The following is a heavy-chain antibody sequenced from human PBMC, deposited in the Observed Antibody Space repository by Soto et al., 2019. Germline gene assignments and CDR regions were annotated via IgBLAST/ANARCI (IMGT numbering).Heavy chain of an antibody. CDR1: GFTFSDYN. J-gene: IGHJ4*02. CDR3: TREGDGSGFFSDF. V-gene: IGHV3-48*01. Sequence: GSLRLSCVASGFTFSDYNMNWVRQAPGKGLEWVSFISGRSNTIYYADSVKGRFTISRDNAKNSLYLLMNSLRAEDTAVYYCTREGDGSGFFSDFWGQGAPDTVSS. D-gene: IGHD3-22*01. CDR2: ISGRSNTI.